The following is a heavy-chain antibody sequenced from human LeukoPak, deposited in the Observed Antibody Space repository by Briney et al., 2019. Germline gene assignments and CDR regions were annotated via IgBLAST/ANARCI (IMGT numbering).Heavy chain of an antibody. CDR2: INWNGGST. V-gene: IGHV3-20*04. Sequence: GSLRLSCAASGFTFDDYGMSWVRQAPGKGLEWVSGINWNGGSTGYADSVKGRFTISRDNAKNSLYLQMNSLRAEDTAVYYCARTTEGYCRGRSCYSYYYYMDVWGKGTTVTVSS. CDR3: ARTTEGYCRGRSCYSYYYYMDV. D-gene: IGHD2-15*01. CDR1: GFTFDDYG. J-gene: IGHJ6*03.